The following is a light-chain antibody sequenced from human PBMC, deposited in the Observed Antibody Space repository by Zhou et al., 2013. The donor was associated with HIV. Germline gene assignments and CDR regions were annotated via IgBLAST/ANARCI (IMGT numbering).Light chain of an antibody. CDR3: QQCDSPWT. CDR1: QSISSW. V-gene: IGKV1-5*03. J-gene: IGKJ1*01. CDR2: KAS. Sequence: DIQMTQSPSTLSASVGDRVTITCRASQSISSWLAWYQQRPGTAPKFLIYKASSLESGVPSRFSGSGSGTEFTLTISSLQPDDFATYYCQQCDSPWTFGQGTKVAIK.